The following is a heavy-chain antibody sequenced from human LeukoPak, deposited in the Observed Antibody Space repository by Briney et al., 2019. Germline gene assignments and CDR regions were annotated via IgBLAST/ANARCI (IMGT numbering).Heavy chain of an antibody. J-gene: IGHJ4*02. D-gene: IGHD3-10*01. V-gene: IGHV1-18*01. CDR1: GYTFTSYG. CDR3: ARVYYYGSGSGRADFDY. CDR2: ISAYNGNT. Sequence: ASVKVSCKASGYTFTSYGISWVRQAPGQGLEWMGWISAYNGNTNYAQKLQGRVTITTDTSTSTAYMELRSLRSDDTAVYYCARVYYYGSGSGRADFDYWGQGTLVTVSS.